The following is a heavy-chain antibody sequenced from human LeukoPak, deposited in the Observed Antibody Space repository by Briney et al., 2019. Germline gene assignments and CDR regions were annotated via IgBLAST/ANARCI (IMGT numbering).Heavy chain of an antibody. J-gene: IGHJ6*03. D-gene: IGHD2-2*01. CDR1: GHTFTSYG. Sequence: ASVKVSCKASGHTFTSYGISWVRQAPGQGLEWMGWISAYNGNTNYAQKLQGRVTMTTDTSTSTAYMELRSLRSDDTAVYYCARDGWDIVVVPAAIYYYYYMDVWGKGTTVTVSS. CDR3: ARDGWDIVVVPAAIYYYYYMDV. V-gene: IGHV1-18*01. CDR2: ISAYNGNT.